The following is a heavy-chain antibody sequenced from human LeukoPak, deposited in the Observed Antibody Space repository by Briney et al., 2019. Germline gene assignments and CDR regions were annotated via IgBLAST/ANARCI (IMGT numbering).Heavy chain of an antibody. Sequence: PGGSLRLSCAASGFTFSSYWMHWVRQAPGKGLVWVSRINSDGTSTSYADSVKGRFTISRDNAKNTLYMQMNSLRVEDTAVYYCTRDGLGYSYGYGYWGQGTLVTVSS. CDR1: GFTFSSYW. CDR3: TRDGLGYSYGYGY. V-gene: IGHV3-74*01. J-gene: IGHJ4*02. D-gene: IGHD5-18*01. CDR2: INSDGTST.